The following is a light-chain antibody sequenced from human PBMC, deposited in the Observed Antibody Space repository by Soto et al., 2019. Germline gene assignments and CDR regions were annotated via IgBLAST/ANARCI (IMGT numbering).Light chain of an antibody. CDR3: SSYTSSSTPYV. J-gene: IGLJ1*01. Sequence: QSALTQPASVSGSPGQSITISCTGTSSDVGGYNYVSWYQQHPGKAPKLMIYEVSNRPSGVSNRFSGSKSGNTASLTISGLQAEDEADYYCSSYTSSSTPYVLGTGTKVTLL. CDR1: SSDVGGYNY. CDR2: EVS. V-gene: IGLV2-14*01.